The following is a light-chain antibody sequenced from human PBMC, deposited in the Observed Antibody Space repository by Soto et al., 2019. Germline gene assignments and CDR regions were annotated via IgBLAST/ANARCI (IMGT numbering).Light chain of an antibody. CDR3: QQYGGSTRT. J-gene: IGKJ1*01. CDR1: QSVTTQ. Sequence: IVLTQSPGTLSLSPGERATLSCRASQSVTTQLAWYQQKPGQAPRLIIHGASSRATGVPDRITGSGAGTDFTRSISRLEPEDFAVYYCQQYGGSTRTFGQGTKVDIK. V-gene: IGKV3-20*01. CDR2: GAS.